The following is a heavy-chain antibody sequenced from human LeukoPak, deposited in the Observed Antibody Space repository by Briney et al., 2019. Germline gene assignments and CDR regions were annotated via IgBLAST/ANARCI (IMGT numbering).Heavy chain of an antibody. CDR1: GFTLNSYL. Sequence: GGSLRLSCAASGFTLNSYLMSWVRQAPGRGLEWVANIRKDGSEESYLDSVKGRFTVSRDNAKNSLFLQMNSLRGEDTAVYYCARSNPNRNALDLWGQGTMVTISS. CDR2: IRKDGSEE. V-gene: IGHV3-7*01. CDR3: ARSNPNRNALDL. D-gene: IGHD1-14*01. J-gene: IGHJ3*01.